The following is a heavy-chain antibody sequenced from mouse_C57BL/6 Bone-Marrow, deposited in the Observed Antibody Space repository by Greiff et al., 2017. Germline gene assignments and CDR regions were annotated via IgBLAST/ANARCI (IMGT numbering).Heavy chain of an antibody. CDR1: GFTFSNYW. D-gene: IGHD2-4*01. CDR2: IRLKSDNYAT. J-gene: IGHJ3*01. Sequence: EVQLVESGGGLVQPGGSMKLSCVASGFTFSNYWMNWVRQSPEKGLEWVAQIRLKSDNYATHYAESVKGRFTISRDDSKSSVYLQMNNLRAEDTGMYYCTGYDYDRFAYWGQGTLVTVSA. CDR3: TGYDYDRFAY. V-gene: IGHV6-3*01.